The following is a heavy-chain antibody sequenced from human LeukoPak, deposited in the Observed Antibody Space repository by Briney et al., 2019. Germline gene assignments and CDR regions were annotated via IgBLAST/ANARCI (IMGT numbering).Heavy chain of an antibody. V-gene: IGHV1-18*01. CDR2: ISAYNGNT. J-gene: IGHJ4*02. CDR1: GYTFTSYG. D-gene: IGHD3-10*01. CDR3: ARERAQSITMVRGVGHFDY. Sequence: ASVKVSCKASGYTFTSYGISWVRQAPGQGLEWMGLISAYNGNTNYARKLQGRVTMTTDTSTSTAYVELRSLRSDDTAVYYCARERAQSITMVRGVGHFDYWGQGTLVTVSS.